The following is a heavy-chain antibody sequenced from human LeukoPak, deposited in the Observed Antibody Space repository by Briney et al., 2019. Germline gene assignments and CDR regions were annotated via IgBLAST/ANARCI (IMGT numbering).Heavy chain of an antibody. CDR3: ARVIAAAGTHYYYYYGMDV. D-gene: IGHD6-13*01. CDR2: INPNSGGT. Sequence: ASVKVSCKASGYTFTGYYMHWVRQAPGQGLEWMGWINPNSGGTNCAQKFQGRVTMTRDTSISTAYMELSRLRSDDTAVYYCARVIAAAGTHYYYYYGMDVWGQGTTVTVSS. V-gene: IGHV1-2*02. J-gene: IGHJ6*02. CDR1: GYTFTGYY.